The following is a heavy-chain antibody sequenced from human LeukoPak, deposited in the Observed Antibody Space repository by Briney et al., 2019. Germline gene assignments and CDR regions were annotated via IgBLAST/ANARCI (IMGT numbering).Heavy chain of an antibody. V-gene: IGHV4-39*01. CDR1: GGSISSSSYY. CDR2: IYYSGST. Sequence: SETLSLTCTVSGGSISSSSYYWGWIRQPPGKGLEWIGSIYYSGSTYYNPSLKSRVTISVDTSKNQFSLKLSSVTAADTAVCYCARHDRRFDYWGQGTLVTVSS. D-gene: IGHD3-22*01. J-gene: IGHJ4*02. CDR3: ARHDRRFDY.